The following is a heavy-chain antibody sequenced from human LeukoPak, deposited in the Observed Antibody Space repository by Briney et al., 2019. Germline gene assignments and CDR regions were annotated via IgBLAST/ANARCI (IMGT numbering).Heavy chain of an antibody. V-gene: IGHV3-7*01. Sequence: GGSLRLSCAASGFTFSRHWMAWVRQAPGKGLEWVSNIKKDGREIYYTDSVKGRFTISRDNAKNSLYLQMNSLSAEDTAMYYCAKDLRYCSGSRCYWPDGVFDYWGQGTLVTVSS. CDR1: GFTFSRHW. J-gene: IGHJ4*02. CDR3: AKDLRYCSGSRCYWPDGVFDY. D-gene: IGHD2-15*01. CDR2: IKKDGREI.